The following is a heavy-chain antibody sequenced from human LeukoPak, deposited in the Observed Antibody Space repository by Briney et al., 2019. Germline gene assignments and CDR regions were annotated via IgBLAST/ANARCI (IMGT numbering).Heavy chain of an antibody. J-gene: IGHJ1*01. V-gene: IGHV4-4*02. CDR2: IHHSGST. Sequence: SGTLSLTCDVSGGSVISNNFWSWVRPPPGKGLEWIGEIHHSGSTNYNPSLKSRVTVSVDKSKNQFSLNLTSVTAADTAMYYCARGPEWLGPEYFHHWGQGTLVTVSS. D-gene: IGHD6-19*01. CDR3: ARGPEWLGPEYFHH. CDR1: GGSVISNNF.